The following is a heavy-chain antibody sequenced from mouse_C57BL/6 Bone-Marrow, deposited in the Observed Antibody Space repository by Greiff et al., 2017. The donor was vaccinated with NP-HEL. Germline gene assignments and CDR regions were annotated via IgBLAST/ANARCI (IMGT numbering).Heavy chain of an antibody. CDR2: IDPSDSYT. Sequence: QVQLQQPGAELVKPGASVKLSCKASGYTFTSYWMQWVKQRPGQGLEWIGEIDPSDSYTNYNQKFKGKATLTVDTSSSTAYMQLSSLTSEDSAVYYWAFYYSNYFFYFDYWGQGTTLTVSS. J-gene: IGHJ2*01. CDR1: GYTFTSYW. CDR3: AFYYSNYFFYFDY. D-gene: IGHD2-5*01. V-gene: IGHV1-50*01.